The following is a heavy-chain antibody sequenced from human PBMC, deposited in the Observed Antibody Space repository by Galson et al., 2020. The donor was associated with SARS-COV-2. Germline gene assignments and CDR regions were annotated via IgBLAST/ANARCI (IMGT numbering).Heavy chain of an antibody. CDR3: TRDLMVRGRDYYYYYGMDV. CDR1: GGSISSGGYY. CDR2: IYYSGST. J-gene: IGHJ6*04. D-gene: IGHD3-10*01. V-gene: IGHV4-31*03. Sequence: SETLSLTCTVSGGSISSGGYYWSWIRQHPGKGLEWLGYIYYSGSTYYNPSLKSRVTISVDTSKNQFSLTLSSVTAADTAVYYCTRDLMVRGRDYYYYYGMDVWGKGTTVTVSA.